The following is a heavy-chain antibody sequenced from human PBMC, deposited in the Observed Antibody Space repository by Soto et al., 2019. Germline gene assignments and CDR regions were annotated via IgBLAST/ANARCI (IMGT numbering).Heavy chain of an antibody. CDR3: ARDRVFGVDAMDV. Sequence: ASVKVSCKASGYTFIDYCMHWVRQAPGEGLEWMGIINPSGDSTTYAQKFQGRLTVTSDTSTSTVYMELSSLRSEDTAVYCCARDRVFGVDAMDVWGQGTTFTVSS. CDR1: GYTFIDYC. J-gene: IGHJ6*02. D-gene: IGHD3-3*01. CDR2: INPSGDST. V-gene: IGHV1-46*01.